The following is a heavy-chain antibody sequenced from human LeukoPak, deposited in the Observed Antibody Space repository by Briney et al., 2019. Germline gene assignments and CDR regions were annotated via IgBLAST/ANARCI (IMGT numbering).Heavy chain of an antibody. J-gene: IGHJ4*02. CDR2: INTDGSGT. CDR3: AKAPRDGYNPLDY. D-gene: IGHD5-24*01. Sequence: GGSLRLSCAASGFTFSSYWMHWVRQAPGKGLVWVSRINTDGSGTSYADSVKGRFTISRDNSRNTLYLQMDNLRAEDTAVYFCAKAPRDGYNPLDYWGQGTLVTVSS. CDR1: GFTFSSYW. V-gene: IGHV3-74*01.